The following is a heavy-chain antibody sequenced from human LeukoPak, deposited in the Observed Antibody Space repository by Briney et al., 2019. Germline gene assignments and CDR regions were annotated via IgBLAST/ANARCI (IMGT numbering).Heavy chain of an antibody. V-gene: IGHV1-24*01. Sequence: GASVKLSCKVSGYTLTELSMHWVRQAPGKGLEWMGGFDPEDGETIYAQEFQGRVTMTEDTYTDTAYMELSSLRSEDTAVYYCATGGLRLGELSLMYPSYFDYWGQGTLVTVSS. D-gene: IGHD3-16*02. CDR3: ATGGLRLGELSLMYPSYFDY. J-gene: IGHJ4*02. CDR2: FDPEDGET. CDR1: GYTLTELS.